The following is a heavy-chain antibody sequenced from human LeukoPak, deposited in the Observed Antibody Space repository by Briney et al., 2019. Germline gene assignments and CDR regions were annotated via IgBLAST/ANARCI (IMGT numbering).Heavy chain of an antibody. D-gene: IGHD2-2*01. CDR3: ARRSYCSSISCNLYFDY. V-gene: IGHV5-51*01. Sequence: GESLKISCKGSGYSFTSYWIGWVRQMPGKGLEWMGIIYPGDSDTRYSPSFQGQVTISADKSISTAYLQWSSLKASDTAMYYCARRSYCSSISCNLYFDYWGQGTLVTVSS. J-gene: IGHJ4*02. CDR2: IYPGDSDT. CDR1: GYSFTSYW.